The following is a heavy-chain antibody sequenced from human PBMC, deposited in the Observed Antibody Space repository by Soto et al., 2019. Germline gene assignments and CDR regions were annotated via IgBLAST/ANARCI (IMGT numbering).Heavy chain of an antibody. Sequence: QLGGSLRLSCAASGFTFSSYAMSWVRQAPGKGLEWVSAISGSGGSTYYADSVKGRFTISRDNSKNTLYLQMNSLRAEDTAVYYCAKDTGRRSGWYYFQHWGQGTLVTVSS. CDR1: GFTFSSYA. V-gene: IGHV3-23*01. CDR2: ISGSGGST. CDR3: AKDTGRRSGWYYFQH. D-gene: IGHD6-19*01. J-gene: IGHJ1*01.